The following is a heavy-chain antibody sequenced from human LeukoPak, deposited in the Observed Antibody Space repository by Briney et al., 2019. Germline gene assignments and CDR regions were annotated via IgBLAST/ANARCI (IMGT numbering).Heavy chain of an antibody. V-gene: IGHV1-2*02. CDR2: INPNSGGT. CDR3: ASSDVDYGDHGPRAYYYMDV. D-gene: IGHD4-17*01. J-gene: IGHJ6*03. Sequence: ASVKVSCKASGYTFTGYYMHWVRQAPGQGLEWMGWINPNSGGTNYAPKFQGRVTITADKSTSTAYMELSSLRSEDTAVYYCASSDVDYGDHGPRAYYYMDVWGKGTTVTVSS. CDR1: GYTFTGYY.